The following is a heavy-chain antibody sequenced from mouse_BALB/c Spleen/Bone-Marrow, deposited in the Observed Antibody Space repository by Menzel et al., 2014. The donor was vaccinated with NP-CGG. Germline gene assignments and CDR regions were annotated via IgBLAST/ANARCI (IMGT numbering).Heavy chain of an antibody. J-gene: IGHJ2*01. CDR3: VRDWDFDY. CDR2: IRSKSHNYAT. D-gene: IGHD4-1*01. V-gene: IGHV10-1*02. Sequence: DVHLVESGGGLVQPKGSLKLSCAASGFTFNTYAMNWVRQAPGKGLEWVARIRSKSHNYATFYADSVEDRFTISRDDSQSMLCLQMNNLKTEDTAMYYCVRDWDFDYWGQGTTLTVSS. CDR1: GFTFNTYA.